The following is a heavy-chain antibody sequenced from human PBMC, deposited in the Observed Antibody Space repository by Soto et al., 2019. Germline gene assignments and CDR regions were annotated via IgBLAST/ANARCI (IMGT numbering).Heavy chain of an antibody. CDR1: GYXFANYL. D-gene: IGHD6-13*01. CDR3: AAGYTTGPDAFDI. V-gene: IGHV5-51*01. J-gene: IGHJ3*02. Sequence: EXLKISCKSSGYXFANYLVGWVRHMPGKGLEWMGMIFPGDSDTKNSPSLQCQITISVDKSDSSAYLQWRSLKASDTAMYYCAAGYTTGPDAFDIWGQGTMVTVSS. CDR2: IFPGDSDT.